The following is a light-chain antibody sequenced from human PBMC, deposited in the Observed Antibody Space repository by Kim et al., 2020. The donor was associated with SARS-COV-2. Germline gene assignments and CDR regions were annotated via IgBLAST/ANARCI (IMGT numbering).Light chain of an antibody. J-gene: IGKJ1*01. CDR1: GNIVDW. Sequence: ATVGNNVASTGRVSGNIVDWLAWYRQRPGREPELLNYRGSRSLSGAPSRISGSRSGTEFTLNIRDLQPCMFATYYCLQCNSRAWSFGSGTKVDIK. CDR3: LQCNSRAWS. CDR2: RGS. V-gene: IGKV1-5*01.